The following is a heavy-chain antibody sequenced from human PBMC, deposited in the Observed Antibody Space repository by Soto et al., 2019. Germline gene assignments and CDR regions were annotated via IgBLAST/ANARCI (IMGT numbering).Heavy chain of an antibody. CDR3: ARDVIVDWVGLDV. V-gene: IGHV1-3*01. CDR1: GFSFIAYV. J-gene: IGHJ6*02. Sequence: LVQSGAEVKKPGASVTGSCRASGFSFIAYVVHWVRQTPGQRLEWMGYMNVADGYTYYSPRFQGRVTFVMDTSANTAYMDLRSLRSEDTAVYYCARDVIVDWVGLDVWGQGTTVTVSS. D-gene: IGHD1-26*01. CDR2: MNVADGYT.